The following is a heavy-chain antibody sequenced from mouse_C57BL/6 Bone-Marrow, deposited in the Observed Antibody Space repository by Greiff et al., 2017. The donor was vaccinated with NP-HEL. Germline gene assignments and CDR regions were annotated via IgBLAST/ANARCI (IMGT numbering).Heavy chain of an antibody. D-gene: IGHD6-1*01. CDR3: TREPPFYVAYAMDY. CDR1: GFTFSDYY. Sequence: EVKVVESGGGLVQPGGSLKLSCAASGFTFSDYYMYWVRQTPEKRLEWVAYISNGGGSTYYTDTVKGRFTITRDNDKNTLYLQMSRLKSEDASMYYCTREPPFYVAYAMDYWGQGTSVTVSS. J-gene: IGHJ4*01. CDR2: ISNGGGST. V-gene: IGHV5-12*01.